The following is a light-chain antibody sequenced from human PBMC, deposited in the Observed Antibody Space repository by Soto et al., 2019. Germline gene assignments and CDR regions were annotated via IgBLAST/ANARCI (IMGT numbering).Light chain of an antibody. CDR2: EVT. J-gene: IGLJ3*02. CDR3: SSYTNSNNLWV. V-gene: IGLV2-14*01. Sequence: QSVLTQPASVSGSPGQSITISCTGTSTDIGTYYYVSWYQQRPGKAPKLIIYEVTHRPSGVSHRFSGSKSGNTASLTISGLQAEDEADYYCSSYTNSNNLWVFGEGTQLTVL. CDR1: STDIGTYYY.